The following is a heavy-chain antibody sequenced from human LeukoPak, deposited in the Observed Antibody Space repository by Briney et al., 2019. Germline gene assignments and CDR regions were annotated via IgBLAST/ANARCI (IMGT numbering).Heavy chain of an antibody. D-gene: IGHD1-1*01. J-gene: IGHJ6*02. V-gene: IGHV4-59*01. CDR2: IYYSGST. CDR1: GGSISSYY. Sequence: SETLSLTGTVSGGSISSYYWSWIRQPPGKGLEWIGYIYYSGSTNYNPSLKSRVTISIDTSKNQFSLKLSSVTAADTAVYYCARGDGTSYYYYGMDVWGQGTTVTVSS. CDR3: ARGDGTSYYYYGMDV.